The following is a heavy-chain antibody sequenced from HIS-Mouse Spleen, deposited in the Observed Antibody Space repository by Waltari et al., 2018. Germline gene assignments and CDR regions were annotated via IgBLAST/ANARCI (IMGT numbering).Heavy chain of an antibody. V-gene: IGHV4-4*07. Sequence: QVQLQESGPGLVKPSETLSLTCTVPGGSISSYYWSWSRQPGGKGREWIGRIYPSGSTNYNPSLKSRVTMSVDTSKNQFSLKLRSVTAADTAVYYCARDFHDFWSGYYGGDKKHDAFDIWGQGTMVTVSS. CDR1: GGSISSYY. J-gene: IGHJ3*02. D-gene: IGHD3-3*01. CDR3: ARDFHDFWSGYYGGDKKHDAFDI. CDR2: IYPSGST.